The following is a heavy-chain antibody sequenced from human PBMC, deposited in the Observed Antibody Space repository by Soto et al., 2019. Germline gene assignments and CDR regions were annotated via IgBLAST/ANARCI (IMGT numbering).Heavy chain of an antibody. CDR2: IYYSGST. CDR3: ARRWGLTFDY. Sequence: QVQLQESGPGLVKPSETLSLTCTVSGGSISSHYWSWIRQPPGKGLEWIGYIYYSGSTNYNPSHKSRVTISVDTSKNLFSLKLSSVTAADTAVYYFARRWGLTFDYWGQGTLVTVSS. V-gene: IGHV4-59*08. D-gene: IGHD3-9*01. CDR1: GGSISSHY. J-gene: IGHJ4*02.